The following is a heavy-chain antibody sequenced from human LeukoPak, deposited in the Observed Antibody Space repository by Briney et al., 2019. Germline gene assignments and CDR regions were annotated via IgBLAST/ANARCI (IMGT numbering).Heavy chain of an antibody. CDR1: GFTFSSYA. V-gene: IGHV3-21*01. CDR3: ARGGMDSSSWYLDY. CDR2: ISSSSSYI. D-gene: IGHD6-13*01. J-gene: IGHJ4*02. Sequence: PGESLRLSCAASGFTFSSYAMNWVRQAPGKGLEWVSSISSSSSYIYYADSVKGRFTISRDNAKNSLYLQMNSLRAEDTAVYYCARGGMDSSSWYLDYWGQGTLVTVSS.